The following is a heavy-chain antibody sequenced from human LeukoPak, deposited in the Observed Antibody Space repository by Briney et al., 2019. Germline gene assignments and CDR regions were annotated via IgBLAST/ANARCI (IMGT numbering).Heavy chain of an antibody. V-gene: IGHV4-30-4*07. CDR3: ARGAPRYCGGDCFDY. CDR2: IYYSGST. D-gene: IGHD2-21*01. J-gene: IGHJ4*02. Sequence: ASETLSLTCAVSGGSISSGGYSWSWIRQPPGKGLEWIGYIYYSGSTYYNPSLKSRVTISVDTSKNQFSLKLSSVTAADTAVYYCARGAPRYCGGDCFDYWGQGTLVTVSS. CDR1: GGSISSGGYS.